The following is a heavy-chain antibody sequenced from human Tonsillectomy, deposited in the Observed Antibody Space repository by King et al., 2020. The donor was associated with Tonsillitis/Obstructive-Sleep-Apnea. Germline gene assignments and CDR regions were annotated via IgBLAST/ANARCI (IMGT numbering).Heavy chain of an antibody. D-gene: IGHD3-22*01. CDR2: IYYSGST. CDR3: ARDGRDSSGYYYEDSNWFDP. CDR1: GGSVSSGSYY. V-gene: IGHV4-61*01. Sequence: LQLQESGPGLVKPSETLSLTCTVSGGSVSSGSYYWSWIRQPPGKGLEWIGYIYYSGSTNYNPSPRSRVTISVATSKNQSSLKLSSVTAADTAVYYWARDGRDSSGYYYEDSNWFDPWGQGTLVTVSS. J-gene: IGHJ5*02.